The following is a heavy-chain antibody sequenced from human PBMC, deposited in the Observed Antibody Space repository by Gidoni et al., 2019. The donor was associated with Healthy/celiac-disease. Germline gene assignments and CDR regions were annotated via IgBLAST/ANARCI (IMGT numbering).Heavy chain of an antibody. CDR2: ISYDGSNK. CDR1: GFTFSSYG. V-gene: IGHV3-30*18. J-gene: IGHJ6*03. Sequence: VQPGRSLRLSCAASGFTFSSYGMPWVRQAPGKGLEWVAVISYDGSNKYYADSVKGRFTISRDNSKNTLYLQMNSLRAEDTAVYYCAKDGCSSTSCYLSYYMDVWGKGTTVTVSS. D-gene: IGHD2-2*01. CDR3: AKDGCSSTSCYLSYYMDV.